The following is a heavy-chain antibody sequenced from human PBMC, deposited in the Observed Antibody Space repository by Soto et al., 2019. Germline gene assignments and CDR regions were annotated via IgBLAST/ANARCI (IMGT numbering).Heavy chain of an antibody. V-gene: IGHV3-64D*06. CDR3: VKDMAAAGFSPED. Sequence: EVQLVESGGGLVQPGESLRLSCSAPAFTFSPYAMHWVRQAPGKGLEYVSGISSNGGSTYFADSVKGRFIISRGKPKNTVYLQMTSLRGEDTALYYCVKDMAAAGFSPEDWGQGTLVTVSS. CDR1: AFTFSPYA. J-gene: IGHJ4*02. CDR2: ISSNGGST. D-gene: IGHD6-13*01.